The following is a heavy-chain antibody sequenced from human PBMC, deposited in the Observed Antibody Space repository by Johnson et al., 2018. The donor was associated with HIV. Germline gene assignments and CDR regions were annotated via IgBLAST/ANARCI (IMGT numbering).Heavy chain of an antibody. CDR3: ARDKGIAARPDAFDI. Sequence: VQLVESGGGLVQPGGSLRLSCAASGFTFNTYWMTWVRQVPGKGLEWVANIKEDGSEKYYADSVKGRFTISRDNSKNTLYLQMNSLRAEDTAVYYCARDKGIAARPDAFDIWGQGTMVTVSS. CDR2: IKEDGSEK. D-gene: IGHD6-6*01. V-gene: IGHV3-7*01. CDR1: GFTFNTYW. J-gene: IGHJ3*02.